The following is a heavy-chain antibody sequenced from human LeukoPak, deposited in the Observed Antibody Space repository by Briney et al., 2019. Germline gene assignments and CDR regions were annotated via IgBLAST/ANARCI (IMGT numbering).Heavy chain of an antibody. Sequence: SETLSLTCAVYGGSFSGYYWSWIRQPPGKGLEWIGVINHSGSTNYNPSLKSRVTISGDTSKNHFSLKLSSVTAADTAVYYCARRGNYCSSTTCYAGFRLDYWGQGTLVTVSS. J-gene: IGHJ4*02. V-gene: IGHV4-34*01. CDR3: ARRGNYCSSTTCYAGFRLDY. CDR1: GGSFSGYY. CDR2: INHSGST. D-gene: IGHD2-2*01.